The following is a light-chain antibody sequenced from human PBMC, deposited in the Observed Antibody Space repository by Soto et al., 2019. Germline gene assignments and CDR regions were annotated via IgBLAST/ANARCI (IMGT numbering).Light chain of an antibody. CDR1: QTVSSNY. CDR2: GAS. V-gene: IGKV3-20*01. Sequence: ESILTQSPDTLSLSPGERATLSCMASQTVSSNYLAWCQQRAGQAPRLLIYGASTRAAGIPERFSGSGSGTDFTLTITRLEPEDSELYFCQQYTGQPTTFGQGTRLEIK. CDR3: QQYTGQPTT. J-gene: IGKJ5*01.